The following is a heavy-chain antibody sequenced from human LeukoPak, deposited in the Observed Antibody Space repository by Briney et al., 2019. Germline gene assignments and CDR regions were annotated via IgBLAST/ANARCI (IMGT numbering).Heavy chain of an antibody. Sequence: SETLSLTCAVYGGSFSGYYWSWIRQPPGKGLEWIGEINHSGSTNYNPSLKSRVTISVDTSKNQFSLKLSSVTAADTAVYYCARVRVAEYCSSTSCYRWFYGMDVWGQGTTVTVSS. CDR1: GGSFSGYY. V-gene: IGHV4-34*01. J-gene: IGHJ6*02. CDR2: INHSGST. CDR3: ARVRVAEYCSSTSCYRWFYGMDV. D-gene: IGHD2-2*02.